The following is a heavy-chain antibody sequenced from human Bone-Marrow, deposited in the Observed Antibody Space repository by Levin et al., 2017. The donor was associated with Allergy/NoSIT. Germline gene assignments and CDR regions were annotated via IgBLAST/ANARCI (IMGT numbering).Heavy chain of an antibody. Sequence: SETLSLTCTVSGGSISSGGYYWSWIRQHPGKGLEWIGYIYYSGSTYYNPSLKSRVTISVDTSKNQFSLKLSSVTAADTAVYYCARAETRMVQDDLNWFDPWGQGTLVTVSS. V-gene: IGHV4-31*03. D-gene: IGHD3-10*01. CDR2: IYYSGST. J-gene: IGHJ5*02. CDR3: ARAETRMVQDDLNWFDP. CDR1: GGSISSGGYY.